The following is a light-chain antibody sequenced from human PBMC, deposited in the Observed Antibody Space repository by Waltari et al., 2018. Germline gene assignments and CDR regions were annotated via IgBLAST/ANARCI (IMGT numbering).Light chain of an antibody. Sequence: QSALTQPPSASGSPGQSVTISCTGTSGDVGGYNYVSWFQQHPGKAPKLMIYEVSKRPSGVPERFSGSKSGNTASLTVSGLQAEDEADYYCSSYAGSNIGGVLFGGGTKLTVL. CDR3: SSYAGSNIGGVL. V-gene: IGLV2-8*01. J-gene: IGLJ2*01. CDR2: EVS. CDR1: SGDVGGYNY.